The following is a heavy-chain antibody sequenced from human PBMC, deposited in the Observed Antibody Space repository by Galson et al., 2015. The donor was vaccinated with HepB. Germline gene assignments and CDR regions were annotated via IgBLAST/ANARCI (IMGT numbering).Heavy chain of an antibody. CDR3: VRQASGWSRGGGIDS. D-gene: IGHD6-13*01. CDR1: GDSITSSTYY. CDR2: LYSNGRT. J-gene: IGHJ5*01. V-gene: IGHV4-39*01. Sequence: TLSLTCTVSGDSITSSTYYWGWIRQHPGKGLEWIGSLYSNGRTHSRPSLTSRVTISVDTSKKQFSLKLLSVTASDTAVYYFVRQASGWSRGGGIDSWGQGFLVTVSS.